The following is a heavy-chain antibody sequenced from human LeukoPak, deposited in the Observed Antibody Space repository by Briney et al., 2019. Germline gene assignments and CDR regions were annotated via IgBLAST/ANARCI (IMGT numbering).Heavy chain of an antibody. V-gene: IGHV3-33*03. Sequence: LGGSLRLSCAASGFAFSDYGMHWIRQAPGKGLEWVAVIWSDGSHIYYAESMKGRLTISRDNSKNMVYLQMNSLRVEDTAVYYCASAAGAFDMWGQGTLVTVSS. CDR1: GFAFSDYG. CDR3: ASAAGAFDM. CDR2: IWSDGSHI. D-gene: IGHD6-13*01. J-gene: IGHJ3*02.